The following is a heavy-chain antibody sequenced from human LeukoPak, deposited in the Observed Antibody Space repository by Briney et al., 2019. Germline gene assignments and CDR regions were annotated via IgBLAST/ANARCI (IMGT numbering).Heavy chain of an antibody. J-gene: IGHJ6*02. Sequence: GASVKVSCKASGYTFTSYDINWVRQATGQGLEWMGWMNPNSGNTGCAQKFQGRVTMTRNTSISTAYMELSSLRSEDTAVYYCARGKYYDFWSGYNSNYYYYGMDVWGQGTTVTVSS. V-gene: IGHV1-8*01. D-gene: IGHD3-3*01. CDR2: MNPNSGNT. CDR1: GYTFTSYD. CDR3: ARGKYYDFWSGYNSNYYYYGMDV.